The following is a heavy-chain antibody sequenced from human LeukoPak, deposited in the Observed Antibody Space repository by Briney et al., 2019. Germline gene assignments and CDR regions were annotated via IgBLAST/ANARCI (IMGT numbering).Heavy chain of an antibody. D-gene: IGHD5-18*01. V-gene: IGHV4-59*01. Sequence: SETLSLTCTVSGGSISSYYWSWIRQPPGKGLEWIGYIYYSGSTNYNPSLKSRVTISVDTSKNQFSLKLSSVTAADTAVYYCARGYSYGFSPHFDYWGQGTLVTVSS. J-gene: IGHJ4*02. CDR3: ARGYSYGFSPHFDY. CDR2: IYYSGST. CDR1: GGSISSYY.